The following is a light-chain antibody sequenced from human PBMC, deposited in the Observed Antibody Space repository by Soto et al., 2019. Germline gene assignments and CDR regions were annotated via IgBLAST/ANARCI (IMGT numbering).Light chain of an antibody. CDR1: KSVRNN. Sequence: IVMTQSPGTLSVSXGERVTLLFSGSKSVRNNIALHHQKPGQPXRLIIXGEATRATGFPARLSGSGSGKEFTLTISSLQSEDFAVYYCQQYNNWPPETFGQGTKVDIK. J-gene: IGKJ1*01. CDR3: QQYNNWPPET. V-gene: IGKV3-15*01. CDR2: GEA.